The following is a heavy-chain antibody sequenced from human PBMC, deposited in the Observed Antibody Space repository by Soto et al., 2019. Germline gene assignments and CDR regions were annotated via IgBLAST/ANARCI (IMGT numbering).Heavy chain of an antibody. Sequence: SQTLSLTCAISGDSVSSNSAAWNWIRQSPSRGLEWLGRAYWRSKWYIEYALSVKSRVTINPDTSKNQFSLQLNSVTPEDTAVYYCGRGRSGWYSEVDHWGQGTPVTVSS. CDR1: GDSVSSNSAA. V-gene: IGHV6-1*01. D-gene: IGHD6-19*01. CDR2: AYWRSKWYI. J-gene: IGHJ4*02. CDR3: GRGRSGWYSEVDH.